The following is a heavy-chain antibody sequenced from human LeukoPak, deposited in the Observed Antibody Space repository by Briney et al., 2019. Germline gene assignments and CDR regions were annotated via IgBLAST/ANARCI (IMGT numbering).Heavy chain of an antibody. CDR3: ARASVYYYGSSGPDY. CDR2: ISGSGGST. CDR1: GFTFSSYA. J-gene: IGHJ4*02. D-gene: IGHD3-22*01. V-gene: IGHV3-23*01. Sequence: PGGSLRLSCAASGFTFSSYAMSWVRQAPGKGLEWVSAISGSGGSTYYADSVKGRFTISRDNSKNTLYLQMNSLRAEDTAVYYCARASVYYYGSSGPDYWGQGTLVTVSS.